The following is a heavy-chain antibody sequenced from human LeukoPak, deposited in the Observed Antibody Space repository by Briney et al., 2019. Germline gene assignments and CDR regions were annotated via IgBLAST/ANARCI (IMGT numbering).Heavy chain of an antibody. Sequence: SETLSLTCTVSGGSISSYYWSWIRQPPGKGLEWIGYIYYSGSTNYNPSLTSRVTISVDTSKNQFSLKLSSVTAADTAVYYCARHDSGYDSFDYWGQGTLVTVSS. CDR1: GGSISSYY. J-gene: IGHJ4*02. D-gene: IGHD5-12*01. CDR2: IYYSGST. CDR3: ARHDSGYDSFDY. V-gene: IGHV4-59*08.